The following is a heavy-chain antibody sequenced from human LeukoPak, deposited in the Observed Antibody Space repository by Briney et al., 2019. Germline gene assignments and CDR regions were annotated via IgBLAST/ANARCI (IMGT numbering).Heavy chain of an antibody. CDR2: ISSSSSYI. V-gene: IGHV3-21*01. Sequence: PGGSLRLSCAASGFTFSSYSMNWVRQAPGKGLEWVSSISSSSSYIYYADSVKGRFTISRDNAKNSLYLQMNSLRAEDTAVYYCARDRVDGGTVDYWGQGTLVTVSS. CDR3: ARDRVDGGTVDY. CDR1: GFTFSSYS. D-gene: IGHD4-23*01. J-gene: IGHJ4*02.